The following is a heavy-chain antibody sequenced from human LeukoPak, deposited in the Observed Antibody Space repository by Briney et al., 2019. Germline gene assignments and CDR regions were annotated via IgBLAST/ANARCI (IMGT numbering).Heavy chain of an antibody. CDR3: ARDLYSSPYRDY. V-gene: IGHV3-48*03. CDR1: GFTFSSYE. Sequence: GGSLRLSCAASGFTFSSYEMNWVRQAPGKGLEWVSYISSSGSTIYYADSVKGRFTISRDNAKNSLYLQMNSLRAEDTAVYYCARDLYSSPYRDYWGQGTLVTVSS. J-gene: IGHJ4*02. D-gene: IGHD6-6*01. CDR2: ISSSGSTI.